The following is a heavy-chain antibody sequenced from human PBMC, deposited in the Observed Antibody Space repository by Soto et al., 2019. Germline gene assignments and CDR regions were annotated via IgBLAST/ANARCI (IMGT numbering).Heavy chain of an antibody. Sequence: QVQLVQSGAEVKKPGSSVKVSCKASGGTFSSYTISWVRQAPGQGLEWMGRIIPILGIAHYAQKFQGRVTITAXXAXSXXYMELSSLGSEDTAVYYCARGLQGFGELRGDWFDPWGQGTLVTVSS. J-gene: IGHJ5*02. CDR1: GGTFSSYT. CDR3: ARGLQGFGELRGDWFDP. CDR2: IIPILGIA. V-gene: IGHV1-69*02. D-gene: IGHD3-10*01.